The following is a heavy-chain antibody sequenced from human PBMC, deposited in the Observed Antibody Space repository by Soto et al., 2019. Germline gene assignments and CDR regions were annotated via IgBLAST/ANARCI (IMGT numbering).Heavy chain of an antibody. Sequence: GGSLRLSCAASGFTFSSYAMSWVRQAPGKGLEWVSAISGSGGSTYYADSVKGRFTISRDNSKNTLYLQMNSLRAEDTAVYYCAKALRFLEWLPEPSYYYYYMDVWGKGTTVTVSS. J-gene: IGHJ6*03. V-gene: IGHV3-23*01. CDR3: AKALRFLEWLPEPSYYYYYMDV. CDR1: GFTFSSYA. D-gene: IGHD3-3*01. CDR2: ISGSGGST.